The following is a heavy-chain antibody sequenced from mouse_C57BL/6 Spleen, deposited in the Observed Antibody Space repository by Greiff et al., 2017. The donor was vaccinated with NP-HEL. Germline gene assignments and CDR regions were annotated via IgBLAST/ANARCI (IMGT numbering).Heavy chain of an antibody. J-gene: IGHJ2*01. CDR3: EREITTVVDDYFDY. CDR1: GYAFSSSW. Sequence: QVQLQQSGPELVKPGASVKISCKASGYAFSSSWMNWVKQRPGKGLEWIGRIYPGDGDTNYNGKFKGKAKLTADKTTSTAYMQLSSRTSEDSAVYVSEREITTVVDDYFDYRGQGTTLTVSS. V-gene: IGHV1-82*01. D-gene: IGHD1-1*01. CDR2: IYPGDGDT.